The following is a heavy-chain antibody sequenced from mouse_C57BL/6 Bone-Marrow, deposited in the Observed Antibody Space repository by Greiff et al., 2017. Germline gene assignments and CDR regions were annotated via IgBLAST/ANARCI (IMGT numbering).Heavy chain of an antibody. CDR3: ARSPIYYDYYWYFDV. J-gene: IGHJ1*03. D-gene: IGHD2-4*01. Sequence: VQLKQSVAELVRPGASVKLSCTASGFNIKNTYMHWVKQRPEQGLEWIGRIDPANGNTQYAPKFQGKVTITADTSSNTAYLQLSSLTSEDTAIYYCARSPIYYDYYWYFDVWGTGTTVTVSS. V-gene: IGHV14-3*01. CDR1: GFNIKNTY. CDR2: IDPANGNT.